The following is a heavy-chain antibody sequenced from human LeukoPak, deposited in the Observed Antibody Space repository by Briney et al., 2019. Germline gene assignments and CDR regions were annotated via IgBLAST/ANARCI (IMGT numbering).Heavy chain of an antibody. CDR1: GGSISSYY. D-gene: IGHD4-11*01. Sequence: SETLSLTCTVSGGSISSYYWSWIRQPAGKGLEWIGRIYTSGGTNYNPSLKSRVTMSVDTSKNQFSLKLSSVTAADTAVYYCARVAVTTDLYYYYYYYMDVWGKGTTVTVSS. J-gene: IGHJ6*03. CDR3: ARVAVTTDLYYYYYYYMDV. CDR2: IYTSGGT. V-gene: IGHV4-4*07.